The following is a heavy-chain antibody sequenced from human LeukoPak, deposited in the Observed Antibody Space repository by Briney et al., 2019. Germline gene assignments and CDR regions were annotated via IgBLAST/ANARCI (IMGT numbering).Heavy chain of an antibody. CDR2: INGGGDAT. J-gene: IGHJ4*02. D-gene: IGHD5-24*01. Sequence: GGSLRLSCATSGFTFNNNAMSWVRQAPGKRLEWVSAINGGGDATEYADSVKGRFTISRDNSKNTLYLQMNSLRAEDTAVYYCAKVIREVDMSYDYWGQGALVTVSS. CDR3: AKVIREVDMSYDY. CDR1: GFTFNNNA. V-gene: IGHV3-23*01.